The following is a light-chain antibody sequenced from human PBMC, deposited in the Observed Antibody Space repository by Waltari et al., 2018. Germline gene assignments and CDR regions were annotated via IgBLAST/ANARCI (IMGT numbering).Light chain of an antibody. CDR2: RDN. J-gene: IGLJ3*02. CDR1: INNVGRRG. Sequence: QAGLTQPPSVSKGLGQTATFTCCGDINNVGRRGAAWLQQHQGHPPKLLSYRDNSRPSGVSDSISASRSGDTASLTITGLQPDDEADYYCSAWDNSLKAWLFGGGTKLTVL. CDR3: SAWDNSLKAWL. V-gene: IGLV10-54*01.